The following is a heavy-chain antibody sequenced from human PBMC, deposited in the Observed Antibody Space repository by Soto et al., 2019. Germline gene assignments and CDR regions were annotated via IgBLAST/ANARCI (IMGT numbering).Heavy chain of an antibody. J-gene: IGHJ2*01. Sequence: SETLSLTCVVYGGSFSGYYWSWIRQPPGKGLEWIGEINHSGSTNYNPSLKSRVTISVDTSKNQFSLKLSSVTAADTAVYYCARGRVAARGKGWYFDLWGRGTLVTVSS. CDR1: GGSFSGYY. CDR2: INHSGST. D-gene: IGHD6-6*01. V-gene: IGHV4-34*01. CDR3: ARGRVAARGKGWYFDL.